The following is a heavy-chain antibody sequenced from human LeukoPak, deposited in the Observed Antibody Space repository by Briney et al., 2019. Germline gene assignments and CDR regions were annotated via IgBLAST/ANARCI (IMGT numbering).Heavy chain of an antibody. CDR3: ARRDVGATIDY. D-gene: IGHD1-26*01. Sequence: SSETLSLTCTVSGDSISSSRFYWAWIHQPPGKGLEWIGSILYTGRTFYNPSLKSRVTISVDTSKNQFSLRLGSVTASDTAVYYCARRDVGATIDYWGQGTLVTVSS. V-gene: IGHV4-39*01. CDR2: ILYTGRT. J-gene: IGHJ4*02. CDR1: GDSISSSRFY.